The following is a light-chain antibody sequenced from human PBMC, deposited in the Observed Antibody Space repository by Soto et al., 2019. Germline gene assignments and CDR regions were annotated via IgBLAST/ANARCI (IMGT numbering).Light chain of an antibody. CDR1: QTISTY. Sequence: DIQMTQSPSSLSASVGDRVTITCRASQTISTYLNWYQQIPGKAPKLLIYGASNLQNGVPSRFSGSGSGTDFTRPISSLQPEDFATYYCQKSSSIPYTFGHGTKLEIK. CDR3: QKSSSIPYT. CDR2: GAS. V-gene: IGKV1-39*01. J-gene: IGKJ2*01.